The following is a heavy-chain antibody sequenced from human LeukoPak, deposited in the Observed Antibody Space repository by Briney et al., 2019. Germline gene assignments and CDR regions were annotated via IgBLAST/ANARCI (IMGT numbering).Heavy chain of an antibody. CDR1: GFTFSSYG. CDR2: ISYDESNK. CDR3: ARAQRVPHRPEGRGAFDI. J-gene: IGHJ3*02. V-gene: IGHV3-30*03. Sequence: QPGRSLRLSCAASGFTFSSYGMHWVRQAPGKGLEWVAVISYDESNKYYADSVKGRFTISRDNSKNTLYLQMNSLRAEDTAVYYCARAQRVPHRPEGRGAFDIWGQGTMVTVSS. D-gene: IGHD2-2*01.